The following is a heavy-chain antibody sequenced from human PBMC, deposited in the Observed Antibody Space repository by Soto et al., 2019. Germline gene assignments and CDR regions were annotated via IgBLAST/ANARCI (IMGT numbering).Heavy chain of an antibody. CDR3: AGGWGDDSSDYYYAY. V-gene: IGHV1-69*01. J-gene: IGHJ4*02. D-gene: IGHD3-22*01. CDR1: GGTFSRHA. CDR2: IIPIFGTA. Sequence: QVQLVQSGAEVRKPGSSVKVSCKASGGTFSRHAISWVRQAPGQGLEWMGGIIPIFGTANHAQKFQGRVTIIADESTSTVYMELSSLRSEDTAIYYWAGGWGDDSSDYYYAYWGQGTRVIVSS.